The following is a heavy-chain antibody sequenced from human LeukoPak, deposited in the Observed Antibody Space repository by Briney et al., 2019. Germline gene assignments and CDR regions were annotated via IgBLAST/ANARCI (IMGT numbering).Heavy chain of an antibody. CDR3: ARADYDYVWGSYRLPDP. CDR1: GYTLTELS. J-gene: IGHJ5*02. Sequence: GASVKVSCKVSGYTLTELSMHWVRQAPGKGLEWMGGFDPEDGETIYAQKFQGRVTMTRNTSISTAYTELSSLRSDDTAVYYCARADYDYVWGSYRLPDPWGQGTLVTVSS. CDR2: FDPEDGET. D-gene: IGHD3-16*02. V-gene: IGHV1-24*01.